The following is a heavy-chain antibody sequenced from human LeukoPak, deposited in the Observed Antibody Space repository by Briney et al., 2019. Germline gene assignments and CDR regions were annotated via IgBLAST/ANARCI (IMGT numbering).Heavy chain of an antibody. CDR3: ARDPPVLRYFDWYY. Sequence: PGGSLRLSCAASGFTFSSYSMNWVRQAPGKGLEWVSSISSSSSYIYYADSVKGRFTISRDNAKNSLYLQMNSLRAEDTAVYYCARDPPVLRYFDWYYWGQGTLVTVSS. D-gene: IGHD3-9*01. CDR1: GFTFSSYS. V-gene: IGHV3-21*01. CDR2: ISSSSSYI. J-gene: IGHJ4*02.